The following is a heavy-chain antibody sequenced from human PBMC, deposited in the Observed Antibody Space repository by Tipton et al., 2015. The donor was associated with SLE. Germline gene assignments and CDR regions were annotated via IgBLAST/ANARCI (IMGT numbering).Heavy chain of an antibody. CDR3: AKESPGDFWSGFDY. CDR2: IYSGGSA. V-gene: IGHV3-53*01. J-gene: IGHJ4*02. Sequence: GSLRLSCAVSGFTVSSNYMSWVRQAPGQGLEWVSVIYSGGSAYYADSVKGRFTISRDNFKNTLYLQMNSLRAEDTAVYYCAKESPGDFWSGFDYWGQGTLVTVSS. D-gene: IGHD3-3*01. CDR1: GFTVSSNY.